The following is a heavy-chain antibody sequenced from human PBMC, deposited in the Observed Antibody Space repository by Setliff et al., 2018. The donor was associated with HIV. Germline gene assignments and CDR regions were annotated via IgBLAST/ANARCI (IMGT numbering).Heavy chain of an antibody. Sequence: PSETLSLTCTVSGGSITSTTYYWGWIRQPPGKGLEWIGTVHYTGNTYHNPSLKNRVTISVEASKNQISLKLTAVTAADSAVYYCAREGDGIDFWGQGTLVTVSS. CDR3: AREGDGIDF. D-gene: IGHD2-21*02. CDR2: VHYTGNT. J-gene: IGHJ4*02. V-gene: IGHV4-39*02. CDR1: GGSITSTTYY.